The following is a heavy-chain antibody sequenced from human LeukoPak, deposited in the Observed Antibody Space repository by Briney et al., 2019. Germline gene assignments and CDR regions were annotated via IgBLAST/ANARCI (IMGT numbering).Heavy chain of an antibody. Sequence: GGSLRLSCVVSTFTNAWMNWVRQAPGKGLEWVGRVKNRGDGRTTDYAAPVKGRFIISRDDSKRTVYLQMDSLKTEDTAVYFCTTEYFGGFEYWGQGTLVTVSS. CDR2: VKNRGDGRTT. CDR1: TFTNAW. V-gene: IGHV3-15*07. D-gene: IGHD3-16*01. J-gene: IGHJ4*02. CDR3: TTEYFGGFEY.